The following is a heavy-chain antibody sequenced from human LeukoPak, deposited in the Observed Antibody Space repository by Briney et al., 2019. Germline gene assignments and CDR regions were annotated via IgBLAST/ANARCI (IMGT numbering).Heavy chain of an antibody. V-gene: IGHV1-46*01. CDR3: ARDKMAGRDGYNFGIFDI. D-gene: IGHD5-24*01. J-gene: IGHJ3*02. CDR2: INPSGGST. CDR1: GYTFTSYY. Sequence: ASVKVCCKASGYTFTSYYMHWVRQAPGQGLEWMGIINPSGGSTSYAQKFQGRFTMTRDTSTSTVYMELSSLRSEDTAVYYCARDKMAGRDGYNFGIFDIWGQGTMVTASS.